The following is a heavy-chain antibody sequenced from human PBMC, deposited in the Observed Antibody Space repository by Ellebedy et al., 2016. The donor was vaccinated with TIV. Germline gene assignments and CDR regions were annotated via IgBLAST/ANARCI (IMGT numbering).Heavy chain of an antibody. J-gene: IGHJ4*02. CDR1: GFTFSSFT. CDR2: ISSSATYI. Sequence: GEPLKISCAASGFTFSSFTMNWVRQAPGKGLEWVSSISSSATYIHSADSVKGRFTISRDNAKNLLYLQMNSLRVEDTAVYYCARPGASYSSSWYDFDCWGQGTLVTVSS. V-gene: IGHV3-21*01. D-gene: IGHD6-13*01. CDR3: ARPGASYSSSWYDFDC.